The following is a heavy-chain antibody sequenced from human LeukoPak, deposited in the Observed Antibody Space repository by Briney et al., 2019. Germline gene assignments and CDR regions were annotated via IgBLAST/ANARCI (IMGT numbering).Heavy chain of an antibody. Sequence: SVKVSCKASGGTFSSYAISWVRQAPGQGLEWMGGIIPIFGTANYAQKFQGRVTITADESTSTAYMELSSLRSEDTAVYYCARDRRDSSSWFGFNWFDPWGQGTLVTVSS. CDR3: ARDRRDSSSWFGFNWFDP. CDR2: IIPIFGTA. D-gene: IGHD6-13*01. J-gene: IGHJ5*02. V-gene: IGHV1-69*13. CDR1: GGTFSSYA.